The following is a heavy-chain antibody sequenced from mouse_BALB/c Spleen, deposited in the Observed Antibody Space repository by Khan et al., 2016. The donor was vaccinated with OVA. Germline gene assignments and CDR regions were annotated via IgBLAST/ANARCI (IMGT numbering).Heavy chain of an antibody. V-gene: IGHV2-6-4*01. Sequence: VQLQESGPGLVAPSQSLSITCTVSGFSLSRYNIHWVRQPPGKGLEWPGMIWGGGDTDYNSTLKSRLSISKDNSKSQVFLKMNSLQTDDTAMYYCARAYYRYDGYYAMDYWGQGTSVTVSS. D-gene: IGHD2-14*01. J-gene: IGHJ4*01. CDR3: ARAYYRYDGYYAMDY. CDR1: GFSLSRYN. CDR2: IWGGGDT.